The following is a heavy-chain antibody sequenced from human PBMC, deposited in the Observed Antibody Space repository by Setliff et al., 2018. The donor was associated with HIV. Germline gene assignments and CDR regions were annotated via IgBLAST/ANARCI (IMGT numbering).Heavy chain of an antibody. CDR2: IYTSGNT. Sequence: SETLSLTCTVSGGSISSGSHYWSWIRQPAGKGLEWIGLIYTSGNTNYNPSLKSRVTISVDTSKNQFSLKVRSVTAADTAVYYCARVRSGAYVWGSYPDYWGQGTLVTVSS. CDR3: ARVRSGAYVWGSYPDY. D-gene: IGHD3-16*02. J-gene: IGHJ4*02. V-gene: IGHV4-61*02. CDR1: GGSISSGSHY.